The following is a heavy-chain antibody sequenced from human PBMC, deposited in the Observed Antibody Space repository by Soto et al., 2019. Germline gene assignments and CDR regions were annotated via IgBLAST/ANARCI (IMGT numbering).Heavy chain of an antibody. J-gene: IGHJ2*01. V-gene: IGHV4-59*01. CDR3: SIFNWYFDL. CDR2: IYYTVRT. CDR1: GGSISSYY. Sequence: QVQLQESGPGLVKPSETLSLTCTVSGGSISSYYWSWIRQPPGKGLEWIGYIYYTVRTNYNPSRKTPATTPVDKSKNQCSLRLSSVTAGDRAVSYFSIFNWYFDLWGRGTLVTVSS.